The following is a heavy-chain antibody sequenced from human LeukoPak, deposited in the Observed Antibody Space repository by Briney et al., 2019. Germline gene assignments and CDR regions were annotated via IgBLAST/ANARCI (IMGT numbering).Heavy chain of an antibody. D-gene: IGHD5-12*01. CDR1: GYTFTSYG. Sequence: ASVKVSCKASGYTFTSYGISWVRQAPGQGLEWMGIINPSGGSTSYAQKFQGRVTMTRDTSTSTVYMELSSLRSEDTAVYYCARTYGGYWHLGYWGQGTLVTVSS. CDR2: INPSGGST. J-gene: IGHJ4*02. V-gene: IGHV1-46*01. CDR3: ARTYGGYWHLGY.